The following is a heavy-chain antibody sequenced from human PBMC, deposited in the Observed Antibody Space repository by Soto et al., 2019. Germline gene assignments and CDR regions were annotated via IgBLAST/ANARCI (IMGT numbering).Heavy chain of an antibody. J-gene: IGHJ1*01. V-gene: IGHV1-46*01. CDR3: VRGYCTTSPCSGDFQF. CDR2: IHPSGDT. D-gene: IGHD2-15*01. Sequence: QVQLVQSGAELKKPGASVKVACKASGYKFTTYFIHWVRQAPGQGLEWMGMIHPSGDTGYAQKFRGRVTMTMVTSTTTGYMELRNLTSEDTAVYFSVRGYCTTSPCSGDFQFWGQGTLVTVSS. CDR1: GYKFTTYF.